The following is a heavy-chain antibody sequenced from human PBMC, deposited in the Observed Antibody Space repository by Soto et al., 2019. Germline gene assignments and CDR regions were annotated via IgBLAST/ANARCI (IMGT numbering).Heavy chain of an antibody. CDR2: IYTSGST. D-gene: IGHD6-19*01. V-gene: IGHV4-4*07. J-gene: IGHJ2*01. Sequence: QVQLQESGPGLVKPSETLSLTCTVSGGSISSYYWSWIRQPAGKGLEWIGRIYTSGSTNYNPSLKSRVTTSVDTSKNQLSRKLSSVTAADTAVYYCARDGSSSGWWYFDLWGRGTLVTVSS. CDR1: GGSISSYY. CDR3: ARDGSSSGWWYFDL.